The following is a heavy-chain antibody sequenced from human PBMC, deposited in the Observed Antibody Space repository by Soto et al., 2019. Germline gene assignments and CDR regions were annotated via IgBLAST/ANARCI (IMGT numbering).Heavy chain of an antibody. CDR2: ISGNGGDYT. CDR1: GFTFSTYA. Sequence: EVQLLESGGGLVQPGGSLRLSCAASGFTFSTYAMSWVRQAPRKGLGWVSAISGNGGDYTYYADSVKGRFTISRDNSKTTLYLQMTSLRAEYTVLYYCVPLCRYCSTTSPSWGQGTLVTVSS. J-gene: IGHJ4*02. D-gene: IGHD2-2*01. V-gene: IGHV3-23*01. CDR3: VPLCRYCSTTSPS.